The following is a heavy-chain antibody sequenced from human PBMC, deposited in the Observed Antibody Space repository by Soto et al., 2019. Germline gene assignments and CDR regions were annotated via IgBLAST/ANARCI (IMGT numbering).Heavy chain of an antibody. CDR1: GFTFSSYA. J-gene: IGHJ4*02. V-gene: IGHV3-30-3*01. CDR3: ARETEGIDS. D-gene: IGHD2-21*02. CDR2: ILYDGSYD. Sequence: QVQLVESGGDVVQPGRSLRLSCAASGFTFSSYAMHWVRQAPGKGLEWVAVILYDGSYDYYADSVKGRFTISRDNSKNTLYLQMSSLRPDDTAVYYCARETEGIDSWGQGTLVTVSS.